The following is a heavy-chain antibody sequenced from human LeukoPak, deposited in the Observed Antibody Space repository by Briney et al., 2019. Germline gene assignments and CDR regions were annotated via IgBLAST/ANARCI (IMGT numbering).Heavy chain of an antibody. J-gene: IGHJ3*02. CDR3: AGSHLELLPPGAFDI. D-gene: IGHD1-26*01. V-gene: IGHV1-69*05. Sequence: ASVKVSCKASGGSFSIYAISWVRQAPAPGIEWMGGIIPIFGTANYAQKFQGRVTITTDESTSTAYMELSSLRSEDTAVYYCAGSHLELLPPGAFDIWGQGTMVTVSS. CDR1: GGSFSIYA. CDR2: IIPIFGTA.